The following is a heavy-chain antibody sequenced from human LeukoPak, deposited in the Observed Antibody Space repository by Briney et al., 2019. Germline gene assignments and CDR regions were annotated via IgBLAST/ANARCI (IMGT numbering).Heavy chain of an antibody. J-gene: IGHJ5*02. D-gene: IGHD3-16*01. V-gene: IGHV4-59*01. CDR1: GGSISSYY. CDR3: ARVSPKTLRFDP. CDR2: IYYSGST. Sequence: SETLSLTCTVSGGSISSYYWSWIRQPLGKGLEWIGYIYYSGSTNYNPSLKSRVTISVDTSKNQFSLKLSSVTAADTAVYYCARVSPKTLRFDPWGQGTLVTVSS.